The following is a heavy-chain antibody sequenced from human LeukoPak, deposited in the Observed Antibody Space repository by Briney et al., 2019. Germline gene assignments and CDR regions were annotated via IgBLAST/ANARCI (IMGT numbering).Heavy chain of an antibody. J-gene: IGHJ3*02. Sequence: SETLSLTCAVYGGSFSGYYWSWIRQPPGKGLEWIGEINHSGSTNYNPSLKSRVTISVDTSKNQFSLKLSSVTAADTAVYYCAKGFTRPNYYYGSGHAFDIWRQGTMVTVSS. V-gene: IGHV4-34*01. CDR3: AKGFTRPNYYYGSGHAFDI. CDR1: GGSFSGYY. D-gene: IGHD3-10*01. CDR2: INHSGST.